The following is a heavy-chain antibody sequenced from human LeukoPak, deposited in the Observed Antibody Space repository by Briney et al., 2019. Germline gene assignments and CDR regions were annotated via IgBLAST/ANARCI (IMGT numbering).Heavy chain of an antibody. CDR3: ASLVDTAMANSNWFDP. J-gene: IGHJ5*02. D-gene: IGHD5-18*01. CDR1: GLTFSSYW. V-gene: IGHV3-74*01. Sequence: GGSLRLSCAASGLTFSSYWMHWVRQAPGKGLVWVSRINSDGSTTTYADSVKGRFTISRDNAKNTLYLQMNSLRAEDTAVYYCASLVDTAMANSNWFDPWGQGTLVTVSS. CDR2: INSDGSTT.